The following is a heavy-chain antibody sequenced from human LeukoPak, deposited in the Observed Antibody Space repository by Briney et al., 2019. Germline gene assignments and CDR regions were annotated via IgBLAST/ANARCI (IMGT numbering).Heavy chain of an antibody. D-gene: IGHD3-10*01. CDR2: IHPTDGST. V-gene: IGHV1-46*01. Sequence: GASVTVSCKTSGYTFITYYMHWVRQAPGQGLEWLGIIHPTDGSTSYTQKLQGRVTMTRDMATGTVYLELSSLRSEDPAVYWCARANGGGLDYWGQGTLITVSS. CDR3: ARANGGGLDY. CDR1: GYTFITYY. J-gene: IGHJ4*02.